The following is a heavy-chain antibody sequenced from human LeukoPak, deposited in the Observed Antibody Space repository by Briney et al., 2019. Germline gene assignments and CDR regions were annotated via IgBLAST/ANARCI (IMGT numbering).Heavy chain of an antibody. J-gene: IGHJ4*02. Sequence: ASVKVSCKASGYTFTGYYMHWVRQAPGQGLEWMGWINPNSGGTNYAQKSQGRVTMTRDTSISTAYMELSRLRSDDTAVYYCARASYGGNSEDYFDYWGQGTLVTVSS. CDR2: INPNSGGT. CDR3: ARASYGGNSEDYFDY. D-gene: IGHD4-23*01. V-gene: IGHV1-2*02. CDR1: GYTFTGYY.